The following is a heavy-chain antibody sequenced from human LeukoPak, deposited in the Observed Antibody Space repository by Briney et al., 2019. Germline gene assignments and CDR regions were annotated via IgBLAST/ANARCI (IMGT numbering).Heavy chain of an antibody. Sequence: PSETLSLTCSISGDSMSGYYWSWIRQPPGKGLEWIGYIYYSGSTNYNPSLKSRVTISVDTSKNQFSLKLISVTAADTAVYYCARFVDYWGLGILVTVSS. CDR3: ARFVDY. CDR2: IYYSGST. V-gene: IGHV4-59*01. J-gene: IGHJ4*02. CDR1: GDSMSGYY.